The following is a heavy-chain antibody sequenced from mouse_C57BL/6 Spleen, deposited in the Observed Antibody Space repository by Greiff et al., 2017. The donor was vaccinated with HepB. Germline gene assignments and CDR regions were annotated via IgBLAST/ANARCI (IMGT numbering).Heavy chain of an antibody. CDR3: ARLYDYYAMDY. J-gene: IGHJ4*01. V-gene: IGHV5-9*01. CDR1: GFTFSSYT. D-gene: IGHD2-3*01. Sequence: EVKLVESGGGLVKPGGSLKLSCAASGFTFSSYTMSWVRQTPEKRLEWVATISGGGGNTYYPDSVKGRFTISRDNAKNTLYLQMSSLRSEDTALYYCARLYDYYAMDYWGQGTSVTVSS. CDR2: ISGGGGNT.